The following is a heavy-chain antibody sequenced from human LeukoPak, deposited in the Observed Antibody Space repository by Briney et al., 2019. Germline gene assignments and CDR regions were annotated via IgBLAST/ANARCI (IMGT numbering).Heavy chain of an antibody. D-gene: IGHD3-22*01. V-gene: IGHV1-2*02. J-gene: IGHJ3*02. CDR2: INPNSGGT. CDR1: GYTFTGYY. CDR3: ARVDHYDTGDAFDI. Sequence: ASVKVSCKASGYTFTGYYMHWVRQAPGQGLEWMGWINPNSGGTNYAQKFQGRVTMTRDTSISTAYMELSRLRSDDTAVYYCARVDHYDTGDAFDIWGQGTMVTVSS.